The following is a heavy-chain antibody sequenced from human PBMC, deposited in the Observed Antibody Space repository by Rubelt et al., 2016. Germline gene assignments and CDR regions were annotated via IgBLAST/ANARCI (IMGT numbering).Heavy chain of an antibody. V-gene: IGHV3-23*01. CDR1: GFTFGDYG. CDR2: LSGSGGST. J-gene: IGHJ6*02. CDR3: AKTVGEYYYYYGMDV. D-gene: IGHD3-10*01. Sequence: AVSGFTFGDYGMHWVRQAPGKGLAWVSVLSGSGGSTYYADSVKGRFTISRDNSKNTLYLQMNSLRADDTAIYYCAKTVGEYYYYYGMDVWGQGTTVTVSS.